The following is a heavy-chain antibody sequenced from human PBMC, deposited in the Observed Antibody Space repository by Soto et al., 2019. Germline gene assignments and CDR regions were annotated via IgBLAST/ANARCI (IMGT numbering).Heavy chain of an antibody. CDR3: ASQSSSSLPGTDAFDI. V-gene: IGHV4-30-4*01. CDR2: IYYSGST. CDR1: GGSISSGDYY. J-gene: IGHJ3*02. Sequence: PSETLSLTCTVSGGSISSGDYYWSWIRQPPGKGLEWIGYIYYSGSTYYNPSLKSRVTISVDTSKNQFSLKLSSVTAADTAVYNCASQSSSSLPGTDAFDIWGQGTMVTVSS. D-gene: IGHD6-6*01.